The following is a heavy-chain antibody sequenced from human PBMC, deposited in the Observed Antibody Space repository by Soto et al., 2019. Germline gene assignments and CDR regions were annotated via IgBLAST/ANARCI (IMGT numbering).Heavy chain of an antibody. V-gene: IGHV4-30-2*01. CDR3: ARDSRSGYYLEY. CDR2: IYHSGGT. J-gene: IGHJ4*02. CDR1: GDSISSGGYS. D-gene: IGHD3-22*01. Sequence: QLQLQESGSGLVKPSQTLSLTCAVSGDSISSGGYSWNWIRQPPGKGLEWIGYIYHSGGTDYNPSLKSRVTMTVDSSNNQFSLKVSSVTAADTAVYYCARDSRSGYYLEYWGQGTVVTVSS.